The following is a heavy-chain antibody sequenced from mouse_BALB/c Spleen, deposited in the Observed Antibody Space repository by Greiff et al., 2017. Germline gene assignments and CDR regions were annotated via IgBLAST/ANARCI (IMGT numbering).Heavy chain of an antibody. CDR2: IYPGDGDT. CDR1: GYAFSSYW. CDR3: ARSRRYYAMDD. Sequence: QVQLQQSGAELVRPGSSVKISCKASGYAFSSYWMNWVKQRPGQGLEWIGQIYPGDGDTNYNGKFKGKATLTADKSSSTAYMQLSSLTSEDSAVYCCARSRRYYAMDDWGQGTSVTVSA. V-gene: IGHV1-80*01. J-gene: IGHJ4*01.